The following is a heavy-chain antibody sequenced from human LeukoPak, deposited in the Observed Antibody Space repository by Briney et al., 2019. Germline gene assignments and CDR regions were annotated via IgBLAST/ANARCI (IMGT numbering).Heavy chain of an antibody. Sequence: SGGSLRLSCAASGFTFSTYAMSWVRQAPGKGLEWVSGISGSGGSTYYADSVKGRFTISRDNSKNTLYLQMNSLSAEDTAVYYCAKPNAADYYDSSGSYFDYWGQGTLVTVSS. V-gene: IGHV3-23*01. CDR3: AKPNAADYYDSSGSYFDY. J-gene: IGHJ4*02. D-gene: IGHD3-22*01. CDR2: ISGSGGST. CDR1: GFTFSTYA.